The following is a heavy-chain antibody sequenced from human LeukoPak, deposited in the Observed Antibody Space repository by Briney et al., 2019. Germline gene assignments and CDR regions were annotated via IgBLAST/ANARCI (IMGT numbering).Heavy chain of an antibody. J-gene: IGHJ4*02. CDR1: GFNFNTYA. CDR3: VKDLLRNGDYVGHLDY. CDR2: ISGRADAT. Sequence: GGSLRLSCAASGFNFNTYAMSWVRQAPGKGREWISAISGRADATYYTDSVRGRFIISRDTNTLFLQMNSLRAEDTALYYCVKDLLRNGDYVGHLDYWGQGTLVTVSS. D-gene: IGHD4-17*01. V-gene: IGHV3-23*01.